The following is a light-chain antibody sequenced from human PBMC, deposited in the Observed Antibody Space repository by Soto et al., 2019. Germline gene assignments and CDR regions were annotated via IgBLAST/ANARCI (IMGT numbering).Light chain of an antibody. Sequence: DIVMTQSPDSLPVSLGERATINCKSSQSVLYSSNNKNYLAWYQQKPGQPPKLLIYWASIRASGGPDRFSGSGSGTDFTLTISSLQAEDVAVYYCQHYYTTPRTFGQGTRLEIK. CDR2: WAS. J-gene: IGKJ2*02. V-gene: IGKV4-1*01. CDR1: QSVLYSSNNKNY. CDR3: QHYYTTPRT.